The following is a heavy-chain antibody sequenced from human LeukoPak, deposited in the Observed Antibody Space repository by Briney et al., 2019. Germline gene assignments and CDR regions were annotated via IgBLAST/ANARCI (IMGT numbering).Heavy chain of an antibody. Sequence: PGTSLRLSCAASGITFTIAGMHWVRQVPGKGLEWVAVISSDGRNIYYADSVKGRFITSRDTSRNILFLQMNGLRADDTAIYYCAKDKGNRYFDYWGQGTLVTISS. V-gene: IGHV3-30*18. J-gene: IGHJ4*02. CDR3: AKDKGNRYFDY. CDR2: ISSDGRNI. D-gene: IGHD3-16*02. CDR1: GITFTIAG.